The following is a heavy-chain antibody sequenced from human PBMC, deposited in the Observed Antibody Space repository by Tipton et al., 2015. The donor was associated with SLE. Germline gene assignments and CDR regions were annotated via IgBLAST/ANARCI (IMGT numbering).Heavy chain of an antibody. J-gene: IGHJ4*02. CDR3: ARGAVYGDYVGYFDF. CDR1: GGPISSSNNY. D-gene: IGHD4-17*01. V-gene: IGHV4-39*07. Sequence: TLSLTCTVSGGPISSSNNYWDWIRQPPGKGLEWIGTIYYSGRTDYNPSLKSRVTMSVDTSMNQFSLKLNSVTAADTAVYSCARGAVYGDYVGYFDFWGQGLLVTVSS. CDR2: IYYSGRT.